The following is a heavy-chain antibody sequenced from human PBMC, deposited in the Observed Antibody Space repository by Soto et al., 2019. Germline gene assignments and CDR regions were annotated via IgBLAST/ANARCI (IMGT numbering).Heavy chain of an antibody. V-gene: IGHV3-21*01. CDR2: ISSSSSYI. D-gene: IGHD3-22*01. J-gene: IGHJ4*02. CDR3: ARDCYDSSGYLALFDY. CDR1: GFTFSSYS. Sequence: GGSLRLSCASSGFTFSSYSMNWVRQAPGKGLEWVSSISSSSSYIYYADSVKGRFTISRDNAKNSLYLQMNSLRAEDTAVYYCARDCYDSSGYLALFDYWGQGTLVTVSS.